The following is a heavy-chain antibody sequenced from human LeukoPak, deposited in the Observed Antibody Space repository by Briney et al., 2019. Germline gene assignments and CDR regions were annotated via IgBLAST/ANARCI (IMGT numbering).Heavy chain of an antibody. Sequence: PSETLSLTCTVSGGSISSYYWSWIRQPPGKGLEWIGYTYYSGSTNYNPSLKSRVTISVDTSKNQFSLKLSSVTAADTAIYYCARAVSGRFDYWGQGTLVTVSS. V-gene: IGHV4-59*08. CDR3: ARAVSGRFDY. J-gene: IGHJ4*02. D-gene: IGHD6-19*01. CDR1: GGSISSYY. CDR2: TYYSGST.